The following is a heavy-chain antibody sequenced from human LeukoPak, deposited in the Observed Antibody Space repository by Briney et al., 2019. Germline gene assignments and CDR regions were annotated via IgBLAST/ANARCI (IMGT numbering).Heavy chain of an antibody. V-gene: IGHV4-39*07. D-gene: IGHD4-17*01. Sequence: SETLSLTCSVSGASISSSNNYWGWIRQPPGKGLEWIGSMYYSGTTYYNPSLKSRLTISLDTSKNQFSLKLSSVTAADTAVYYCARDAHLTTVTTRWFDPWGQGTLVTVSS. CDR3: ARDAHLTTVTTRWFDP. CDR1: GASISSSNNY. J-gene: IGHJ5*02. CDR2: MYYSGTT.